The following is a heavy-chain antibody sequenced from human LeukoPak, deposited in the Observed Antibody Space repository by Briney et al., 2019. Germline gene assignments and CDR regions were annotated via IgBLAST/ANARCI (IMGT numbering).Heavy chain of an antibody. Sequence: SVKVSCKASGCTFSSYAISWVRQAPGKGLEWVGGIIPIFGTAYYADNVKGRLTITADESTRPAYMQLNSLRSEDTAVYYCAKAPGYDFGSGYFVRDEGSGAFDSWGQGTMVTVSS. D-gene: IGHD3-3*01. CDR3: AKAPGYDFGSGYFVRDEGSGAFDS. CDR2: IIPIFGTA. V-gene: IGHV1-69*01. J-gene: IGHJ3*02. CDR1: GCTFSSYA.